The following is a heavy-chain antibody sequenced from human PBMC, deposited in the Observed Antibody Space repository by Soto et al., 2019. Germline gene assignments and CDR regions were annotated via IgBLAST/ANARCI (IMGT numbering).Heavy chain of an antibody. CDR3: ANRYCSSTSCYVYYYYYGMDV. CDR1: GFTFSSYG. Sequence: QVQLVESGGGVVQPGRSLRLSCAASGFTFSSYGMHWVRQAPGKGLEWVAFISYDGSNKYYADSVKGRFTISRDNSNNILYLQMNSLRAEDTAVYYCANRYCSSTSCYVYYYYYGMDVWGQGTTVTVSS. J-gene: IGHJ6*02. V-gene: IGHV3-30*18. CDR2: ISYDGSNK. D-gene: IGHD2-2*01.